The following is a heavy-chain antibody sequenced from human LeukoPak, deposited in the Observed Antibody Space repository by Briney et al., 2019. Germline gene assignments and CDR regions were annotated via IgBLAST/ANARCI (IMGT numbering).Heavy chain of an antibody. Sequence: GGSLRLSCAASGFTFSDYYMSWIRQAPGKGLEWVSYISSSGSTISYTDSVKGRFTISRDNAKNSLYLQMNSLRAEDTAVYYCATVVAATFNAFDIWGEGTMVTVSS. J-gene: IGHJ3*02. CDR1: GFTFSDYY. V-gene: IGHV3-11*01. CDR3: ATVVAATFNAFDI. CDR2: ISSSGSTI. D-gene: IGHD2-15*01.